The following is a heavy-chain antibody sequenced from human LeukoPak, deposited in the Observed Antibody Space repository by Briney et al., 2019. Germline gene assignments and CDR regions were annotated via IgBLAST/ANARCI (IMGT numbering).Heavy chain of an antibody. J-gene: IGHJ5*02. D-gene: IGHD1-1*01. CDR3: ARDGLPSTGAQNWFDP. CDR2: INPNSGGT. CDR1: GYTFTGYY. V-gene: IGHV1-2*02. Sequence: GASVKVSCKASGYTFTGYYMHWVRQAPGQGLEWMGWINPNSGGTNYAQMFQGRVTMTRDTSISTVYIELTRLRSDDTAVYYCARDGLPSTGAQNWFDPWGQGTLVTVSS.